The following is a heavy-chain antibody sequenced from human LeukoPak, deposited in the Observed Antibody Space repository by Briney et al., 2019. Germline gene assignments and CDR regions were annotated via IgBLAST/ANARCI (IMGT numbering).Heavy chain of an antibody. V-gene: IGHV3-74*01. CDR2: INSDGSST. CDR3: ASFGPDDSDSGRYFFDY. J-gene: IGHJ4*02. D-gene: IGHD3-10*01. Sequence: SGGSLRLSCAASGFTFTNYWMYWVRQVPGKGLVWVSRINSDGSSTSYADSVNGRFTISRDNAKNTLYLRMNSLRAEDTAVYYCASFGPDDSDSGRYFFDYWGQGTLVTVSS. CDR1: GFTFTNYW.